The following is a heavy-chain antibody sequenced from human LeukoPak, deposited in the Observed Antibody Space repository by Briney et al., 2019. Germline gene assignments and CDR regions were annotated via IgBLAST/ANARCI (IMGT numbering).Heavy chain of an antibody. J-gene: IGHJ6*02. Sequence: PGGSLRLSCAASGFTFSSYAMSWVRQAPGKGLEWVSAISGSGGGTYYADSVKGRFTISRDNSKNTLYLQMNSLRAEDTAVYYCAREGSITMIVVVITYGMDVWGQGTTVTVSS. V-gene: IGHV3-23*01. CDR3: AREGSITMIVVVITYGMDV. D-gene: IGHD3-22*01. CDR1: GFTFSSYA. CDR2: ISGSGGGT.